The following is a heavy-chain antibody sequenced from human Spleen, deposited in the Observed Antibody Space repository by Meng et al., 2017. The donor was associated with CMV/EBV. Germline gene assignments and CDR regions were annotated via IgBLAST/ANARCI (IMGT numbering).Heavy chain of an antibody. D-gene: IGHD1-26*01. CDR2: VNWNSGSI. Sequence: GGSLRLSCAASGFTFDDSAMHWVRQGPEKGLEWVSGVNWNSGSIAYTESVKGRFTVSGDNAKNSLYLQMNSLRAEDTAVYYCARSWDGMDVWGQGTTVTVSS. CDR1: GFTFDDSA. CDR3: ARSWDGMDV. J-gene: IGHJ6*02. V-gene: IGHV3-9*01.